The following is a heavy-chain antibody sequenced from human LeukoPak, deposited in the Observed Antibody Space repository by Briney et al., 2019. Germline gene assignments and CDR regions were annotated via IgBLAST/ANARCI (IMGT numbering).Heavy chain of an antibody. CDR2: ISSSSRTI. Sequence: GGSLRLSCAASGFTFDDYAMHWVRQAPGKGLEWVSYISSSSRTIYYADSVKGRFTISRDNAKNSLYLQMNSLRAEDTAIYYCARQSGTMVTTRFDYWGQGTLVTVSS. D-gene: IGHD4-17*01. CDR3: ARQSGTMVTTRFDY. V-gene: IGHV3-48*01. J-gene: IGHJ4*02. CDR1: GFTFDDYA.